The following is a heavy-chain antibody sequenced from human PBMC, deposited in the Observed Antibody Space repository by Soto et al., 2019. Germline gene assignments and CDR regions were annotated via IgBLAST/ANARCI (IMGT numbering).Heavy chain of an antibody. Sequence: VGSLRLSCAASGFMFSAYWMSWVRQAPGKGLEWVANIHGDGGKVYYVDSVKGRFTISRDNAKRSLYLQMNSLRAEDTAVYYCARDFYGGYTYGPGDYWGQGALVTVSS. CDR3: ARDFYGGYTYGPGDY. CDR2: IHGDGGKV. V-gene: IGHV3-7*01. CDR1: GFMFSAYW. D-gene: IGHD5-18*01. J-gene: IGHJ4*02.